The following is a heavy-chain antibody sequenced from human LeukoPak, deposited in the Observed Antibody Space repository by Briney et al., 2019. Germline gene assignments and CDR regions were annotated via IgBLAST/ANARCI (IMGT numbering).Heavy chain of an antibody. CDR1: GFTFDTYG. CDR2: ITGGSNTI. J-gene: IGHJ4*02. V-gene: IGHV3-48*01. CDR3: ARDRMGGSFDY. D-gene: IGHD2-15*01. Sequence: GGSLRLSCAASGFTFDTYGMNWVRQAPGKGLEWVSFITGGSNTIYYADSVKGRFTISRDSAKNSLYLQMNSLRVEDTAVYYCARDRMGGSFDYWGQGTLVTVSS.